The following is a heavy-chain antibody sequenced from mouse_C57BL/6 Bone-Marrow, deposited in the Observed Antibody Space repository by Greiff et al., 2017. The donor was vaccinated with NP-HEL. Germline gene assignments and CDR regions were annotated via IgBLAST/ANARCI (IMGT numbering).Heavy chain of an antibody. D-gene: IGHD1-1*01. CDR1: GYTFTSYW. J-gene: IGHJ2*01. CDR3: ARDYGSSYREYYLDY. V-gene: IGHV1-52*01. CDR2: IDPSDSET. Sequence: QVQLQQPGAELVRPGSSVKLSCKASGYTFTSYWMHWVKQRPIQGLEWIGNIDPSDSETHYNQKFKDKATLTVDKSSSTAYMQLSRLTSEDSAVYYCARDYGSSYREYYLDYWGQGTTLTVSS.